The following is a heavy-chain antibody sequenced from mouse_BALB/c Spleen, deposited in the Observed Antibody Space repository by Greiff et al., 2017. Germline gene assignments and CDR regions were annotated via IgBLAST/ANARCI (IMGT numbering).Heavy chain of an antibody. Sequence: EVKLMESGGGLVQPGGSLKLSCAASGFTFSSYGMSWVRQTPDKRLELVATNNSNGGSTYYPDSVKGRFTISRDNAKNTLYLQMSSLKSEDTAMYYCARDRAMITDYYAMDYWGQGTSVTVSS. CDR1: GFTFSSYG. J-gene: IGHJ4*01. V-gene: IGHV5-6-3*01. D-gene: IGHD2-4*01. CDR2: NNSNGGST. CDR3: ARDRAMITDYYAMDY.